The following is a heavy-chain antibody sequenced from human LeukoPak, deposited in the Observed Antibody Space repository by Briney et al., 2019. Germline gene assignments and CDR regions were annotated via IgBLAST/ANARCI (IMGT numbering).Heavy chain of an antibody. CDR3: ARGEVSFDP. CDR2: INPNTGGT. J-gene: IGHJ5*02. D-gene: IGHD5/OR15-5a*01. V-gene: IGHV1-2*02. Sequence: ASVKVSCTPSGDTFTGYYMHWVRQAPGQGREWMGWINPNTGGTYYAQKFQGRVTMTWDTSIITAYMELSRLTSDDTAVYYCARGEVSFDPWGQGTLVTVSS. CDR1: GDTFTGYY.